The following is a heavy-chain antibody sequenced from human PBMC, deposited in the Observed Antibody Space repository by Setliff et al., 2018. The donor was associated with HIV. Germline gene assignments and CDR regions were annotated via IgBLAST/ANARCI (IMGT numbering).Heavy chain of an antibody. CDR1: GYSISSGYY. CDR3: ARQWYYYDSSGYYPDAFDI. CDR2: IYHSGST. J-gene: IGHJ3*02. D-gene: IGHD3-22*01. Sequence: KPSETLSLTCAVSGYSISSGYYWGWIRQPPGKGLEWIGSIYHSGSTYYNPSLKSRVTISVDTSKNQFSLKLSSVTAADTAVYYCARQWYYYDSSGYYPDAFDIWGQGTMVTVSS. V-gene: IGHV4-38-2*01.